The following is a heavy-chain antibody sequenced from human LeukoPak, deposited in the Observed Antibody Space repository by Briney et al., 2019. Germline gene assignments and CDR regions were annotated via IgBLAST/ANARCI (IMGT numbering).Heavy chain of an antibody. Sequence: ASVKVSCKASGYTFTGYYMHWVRQAPGQGLEWMGWINPNSGGTNYAQKFQGRVTMTRDTSISTAYMELSRLRSDDTAVYYCARVTYSGSSGAFDIWGQGTMVTVSS. CDR2: INPNSGGT. D-gene: IGHD1-26*01. CDR3: ARVTYSGSSGAFDI. CDR1: GYTFTGYY. V-gene: IGHV1-2*02. J-gene: IGHJ3*02.